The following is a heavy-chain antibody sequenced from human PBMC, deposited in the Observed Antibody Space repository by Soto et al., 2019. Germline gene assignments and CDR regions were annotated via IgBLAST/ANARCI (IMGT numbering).Heavy chain of an antibody. CDR3: ARDPPLSVLVVVATGDF. J-gene: IGHJ4*02. Sequence: EVQLVESGGGLVKPGGSLRLSCAASGFTFTNHNMNWVRQAPGKGLELVSSITSSSSFRNYADSVKGRFSISRDNDKNLVYLQMDSLRAEDTAVYYCARDPPLSVLVVVATGDFWGQGTLVTVSS. CDR1: GFTFTNHN. D-gene: IGHD2-21*01. CDR2: ITSSSSFR. V-gene: IGHV3-21*02.